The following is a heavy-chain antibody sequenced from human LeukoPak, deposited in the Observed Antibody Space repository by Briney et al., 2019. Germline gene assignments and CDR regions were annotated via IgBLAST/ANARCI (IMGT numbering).Heavy chain of an antibody. CDR1: GGSFSDHS. CDR3: ARSPYYDSSGYAKTFIAPGSYYFDY. Sequence: SETLSLTCAVYGGSFSDHSWSWIRQPPGKGLEWIGEINHSGSTNYNPSLKSRVTISVDTSKNQFSLKLSSVTAADTAVYYCARSPYYDSSGYAKTFIAPGSYYFDYWGQGTLVTVSS. V-gene: IGHV4-34*01. D-gene: IGHD3-22*01. J-gene: IGHJ4*02. CDR2: INHSGST.